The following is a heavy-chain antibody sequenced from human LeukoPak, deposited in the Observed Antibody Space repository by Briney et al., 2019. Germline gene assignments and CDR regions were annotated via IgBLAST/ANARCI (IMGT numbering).Heavy chain of an antibody. J-gene: IGHJ4*02. D-gene: IGHD6-13*01. Sequence: GGSLRLSCAASGFTFSNYWMSWVRQAPGKGLEWVANIKQDGSVIYYMDSVKGRFTTSRDNAKNALHLQMNSLRAEDTAVYYCARIGYSSSCFDYWGQGTLVTVSS. V-gene: IGHV3-7*05. CDR3: ARIGYSSSCFDY. CDR2: IKQDGSVI. CDR1: GFTFSNYW.